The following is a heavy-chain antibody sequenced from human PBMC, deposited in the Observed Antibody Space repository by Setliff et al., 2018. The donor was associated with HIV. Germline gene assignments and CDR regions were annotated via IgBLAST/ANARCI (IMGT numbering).Heavy chain of an antibody. CDR3: ASGPYCSNGVCRDWVWFFDY. D-gene: IGHD2-8*01. V-gene: IGHV4-61*02. CDR2: IYSTGST. Sequence: PSENLSLTCTVSSASINSGSNDWNWIRQPAGKGLEGIGRIYSTGSTNYNPSLKSRVTISVDTSKNQFSLKLSSVTAADTAVYYCASGPYCSNGVCRDWVWFFDYWGQGKVVTVSS. J-gene: IGHJ4*02. CDR1: SASINSGSND.